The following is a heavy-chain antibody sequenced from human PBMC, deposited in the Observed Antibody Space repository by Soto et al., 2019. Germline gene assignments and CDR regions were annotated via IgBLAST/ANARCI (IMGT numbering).Heavy chain of an antibody. J-gene: IGHJ3*02. V-gene: IGHV4-31*11. D-gene: IGHD6-19*01. Sequence: QVQLQESGPGLVKPSQTLSLICAVSGGSINRGAYYWSWIRQHPGKGLEWIGYIYHSGSTYYNPSLKSRVTISIDTSKNQFSLKLSSVTAADTAVYYCARVGLNSSGWYGDAFDIWGQGTMVTVSS. CDR3: ARVGLNSSGWYGDAFDI. CDR1: GGSINRGAYY. CDR2: IYHSGST.